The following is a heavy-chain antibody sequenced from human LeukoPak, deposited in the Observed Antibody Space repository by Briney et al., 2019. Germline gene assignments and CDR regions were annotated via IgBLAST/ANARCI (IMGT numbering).Heavy chain of an antibody. J-gene: IGHJ5*02. Sequence: SETLSLTCSVSGASFSTNYWSWIRQPAGKGLEWIGRIYTTGSTNYNPSLNSRVSISVDTSKNQFSLKLSSVTAADTAVYYCANGTNWFDPWGQGTLVTVSS. V-gene: IGHV4-4*07. D-gene: IGHD1-14*01. CDR3: ANGTNWFDP. CDR1: GASFSTNY. CDR2: IYTTGST.